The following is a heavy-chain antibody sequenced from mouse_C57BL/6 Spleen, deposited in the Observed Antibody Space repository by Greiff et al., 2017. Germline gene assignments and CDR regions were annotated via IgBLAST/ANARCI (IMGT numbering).Heavy chain of an antibody. CDR3: ARYPIYYGSSSFYYAMDY. CDR2: IYPRSGNT. J-gene: IGHJ4*01. D-gene: IGHD1-1*01. CDR1: GYTFTSYG. V-gene: IGHV1-81*01. Sequence: QVQLQQSGAELARPGASVKLSCKASGYTFTSYGISWVKQRTGQGLEWIGEIYPRSGNTYYTEKFKGKATLTADKSSSTTYMELRSLTSEDSAVYFCARYPIYYGSSSFYYAMDYWGQGTSVTVSS.